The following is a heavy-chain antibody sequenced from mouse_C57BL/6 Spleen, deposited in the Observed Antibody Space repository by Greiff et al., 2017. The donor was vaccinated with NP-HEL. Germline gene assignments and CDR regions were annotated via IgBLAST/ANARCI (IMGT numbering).Heavy chain of an antibody. CDR2: INPSTGGT. CDR1: GYSFTGYY. V-gene: IGHV1-42*01. Sequence: VQLQQSGPELVKPGASVKISCKASGYSFTGYYMNWVKQSPEKSLEWIGEINPSTGGTTYNQKFKAKATLTVDKSSSTAYMQLKSLTSEDSAVYYCASGDYYGGDYWGQGTSVTVSS. CDR3: ASGDYYGGDY. J-gene: IGHJ4*01.